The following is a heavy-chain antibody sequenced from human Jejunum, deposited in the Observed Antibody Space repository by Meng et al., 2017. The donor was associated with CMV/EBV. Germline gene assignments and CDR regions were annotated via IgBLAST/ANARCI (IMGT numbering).Heavy chain of an antibody. CDR2: ISSSSGFI. J-gene: IGHJ6*02. D-gene: IGHD2-15*01. CDR3: AREGYCSGSGCSSTEGYGMDV. Sequence: LNLVRQAPGKGLEWVSSISSSSGFIYYAASVRGRFTISRDNANNSLYLQMNSLRAEDTALYYCAREGYCSGSGCSSTEGYGMDVWGQGTTVTVSS. V-gene: IGHV3-21*01.